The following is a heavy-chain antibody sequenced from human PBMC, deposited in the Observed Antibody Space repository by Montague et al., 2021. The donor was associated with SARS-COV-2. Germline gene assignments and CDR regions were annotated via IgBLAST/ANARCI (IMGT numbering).Heavy chain of an antibody. V-gene: IGHV3-48*03. CDR3: ARDGCSGGRCYSSWFDP. Sequence: SQRLSCAASGFTFSSYEMNWVRQAPGKGLEWVSYISSSGSTIYYADSVKGRFTISRDNAKNSLYLQMNSLRAEDTAVYYCARDGCSGGRCYSSWFDPWGQGTLVTVSS. D-gene: IGHD2-15*01. J-gene: IGHJ5*02. CDR1: GFTFSSYE. CDR2: ISSSGSTI.